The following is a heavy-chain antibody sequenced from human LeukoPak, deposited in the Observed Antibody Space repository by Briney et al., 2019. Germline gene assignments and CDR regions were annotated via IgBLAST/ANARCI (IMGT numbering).Heavy chain of an antibody. CDR2: VKKDGSEK. J-gene: IGHJ4*02. CDR1: GFTFSSYW. V-gene: IGHV3-7*01. D-gene: IGHD6-19*01. CDR3: ARDPRSSGGIYYFDY. Sequence: GGSLRLSCTASGFTFSSYWMDWVRQAPGKGLEWVASVKKDGSEKKYVDSVKGRFTISRDNAKNSLYLQMNSLRAEDTAVYYCARDPRSSGGIYYFDYWGQGTLVTVSS.